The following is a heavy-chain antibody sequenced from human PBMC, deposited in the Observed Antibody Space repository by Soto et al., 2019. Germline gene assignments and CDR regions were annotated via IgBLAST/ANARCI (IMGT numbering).Heavy chain of an antibody. CDR1: GFIFNNFW. CDR2: VKQDGSAR. CDR3: VRSRYGYGFHF. D-gene: IGHD5-12*01. J-gene: IGHJ4*02. V-gene: IGHV3-7*01. Sequence: GGSLRLSCAASGFIFNNFWMNWVRRAPGKGLEWVANVKQDGSARYYEDSVKGRFTISRDNVKNTLYLQMNSLRVEDTAVYYCVRSRYGYGFHFWGQAALVTVSS.